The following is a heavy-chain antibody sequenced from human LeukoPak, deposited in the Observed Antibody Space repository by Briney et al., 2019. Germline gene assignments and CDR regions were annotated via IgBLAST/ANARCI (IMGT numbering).Heavy chain of an antibody. D-gene: IGHD3-9*01. CDR3: ASRSVLRYFDWSWFDP. Sequence: SVKVSCKASGYTFTSYGISWVRQAPGQGLEWMGGIIPIFGTANYAQKFQGRVTITADKSTSTAYMELSSLRSEDTAVYYCASRSVLRYFDWSWFDPWGQGTLVTVSS. V-gene: IGHV1-69*06. CDR1: GYTFTSYG. J-gene: IGHJ5*02. CDR2: IIPIFGTA.